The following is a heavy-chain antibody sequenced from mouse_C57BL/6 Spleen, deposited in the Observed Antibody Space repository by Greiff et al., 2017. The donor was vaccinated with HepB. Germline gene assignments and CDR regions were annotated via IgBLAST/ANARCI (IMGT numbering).Heavy chain of an antibody. CDR2: IYPGNSDT. Sequence: SGTVLARPGASVKMSCKTSGYTFTSYWMHWVKQRPGQGLEWIGAIYPGNSDTSYNQKFKGKAKLTAVTSASTAYMELSSLTNEDSAVYYCTGINYYGSSPHFDYWGQGTTLTVSS. CDR1: GYTFTSYW. D-gene: IGHD1-1*01. V-gene: IGHV1-5*01. J-gene: IGHJ2*01. CDR3: TGINYYGSSPHFDY.